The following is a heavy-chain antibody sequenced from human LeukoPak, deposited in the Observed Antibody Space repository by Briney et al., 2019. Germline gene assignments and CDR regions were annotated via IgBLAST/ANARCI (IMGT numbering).Heavy chain of an antibody. V-gene: IGHV3-7*01. J-gene: IGHJ4*02. CDR3: ARDRSPGSIAARLDY. D-gene: IGHD6-6*01. CDR2: IKQDGSEK. CDR1: GFTFSSYW. Sequence: PGGSLRLSCAASGFTFSSYWMSWVRQAPGKGLEWVANIKQDGSEKYYVDSVKGRFTISRDNAKNSLYLQMNSLRAEDTAVYYCARDRSPGSIAARLDYWGQGTLVTVSS.